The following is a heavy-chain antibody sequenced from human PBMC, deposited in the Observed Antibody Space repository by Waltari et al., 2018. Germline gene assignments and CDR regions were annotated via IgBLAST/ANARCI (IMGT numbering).Heavy chain of an antibody. CDR2: IYPVDSDT. Sequence: EVQLVQSGAEVKKPGESLKISCKGSGYSFTNYWIGWVRQMPGKGLEWMGIIYPVDSDTTYSPSFQGQVTISADKSISTAYLQWSSLKASDTAMYYCARRGASYSSGYYYFDYWGQGTLVTVSS. CDR3: ARRGASYSSGYYYFDY. J-gene: IGHJ4*02. D-gene: IGHD6-19*01. V-gene: IGHV5-51*03. CDR1: GYSFTNYW.